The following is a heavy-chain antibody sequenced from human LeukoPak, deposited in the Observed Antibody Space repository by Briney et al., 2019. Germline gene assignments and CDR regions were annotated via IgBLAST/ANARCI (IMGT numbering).Heavy chain of an antibody. Sequence: SETLSLTCAVYGGSFSGYYWSWIRQHPGKGLEWIGYIYYSGSTYYNPSLKSRVTISVDTSKNQFSLKLSSVTAADTAVYYCARDSVVVVPAAIRGYYYYGMDVWGQGTTVTVSS. CDR3: ARDSVVVVPAAIRGYYYYGMDV. CDR2: IYYSGST. CDR1: GGSFSGYY. J-gene: IGHJ6*02. V-gene: IGHV4-31*11. D-gene: IGHD2-2*02.